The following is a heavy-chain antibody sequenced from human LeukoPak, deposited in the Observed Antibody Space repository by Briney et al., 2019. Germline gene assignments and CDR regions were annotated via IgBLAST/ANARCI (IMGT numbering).Heavy chain of an antibody. V-gene: IGHV4-34*01. Sequence: SETLSLTCAVYGGSFSGYYWSWIRQPPGKGLEWIGNIYYSGTTYYNPSLKGRVTIPLDTSKNQFSLRLSSVTAADTAVYYCATKTFGSGRFDPWGQGTLVTVSS. D-gene: IGHD3-10*01. CDR2: IYYSGTT. CDR3: ATKTFGSGRFDP. CDR1: GGSFSGYY. J-gene: IGHJ5*02.